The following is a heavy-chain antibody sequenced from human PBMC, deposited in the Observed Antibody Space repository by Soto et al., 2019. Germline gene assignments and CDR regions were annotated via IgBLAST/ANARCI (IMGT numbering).Heavy chain of an antibody. Sequence: PSETLSLTCAVYGGSFSGYYWSWIRQPPGKGLEWIGEINHSGSTNYNPSLKSRVTISVDTSKNQFSLKLSSVTAADTAVYYCARGRGTVVTFDYWGQGTLVTVSS. V-gene: IGHV4-34*01. CDR1: GGSFSGYY. D-gene: IGHD2-15*01. CDR2: INHSGST. J-gene: IGHJ4*02. CDR3: ARGRGTVVTFDY.